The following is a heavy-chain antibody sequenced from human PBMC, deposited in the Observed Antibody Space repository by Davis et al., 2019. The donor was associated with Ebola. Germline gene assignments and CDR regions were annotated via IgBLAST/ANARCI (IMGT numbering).Heavy chain of an antibody. CDR2: ISGSGGST. Sequence: GESLKISCAASGFTFSSYAMSWVRQAPGKGLEWVSAISGSGGSTYYADPVKGRFTISRDNAKNSLYLQMNSLRAEDTAVYYCARDLGYGDQEDVWGQGTTVTVSS. CDR1: GFTFSSYA. V-gene: IGHV3-23*01. J-gene: IGHJ6*02. D-gene: IGHD4-17*01. CDR3: ARDLGYGDQEDV.